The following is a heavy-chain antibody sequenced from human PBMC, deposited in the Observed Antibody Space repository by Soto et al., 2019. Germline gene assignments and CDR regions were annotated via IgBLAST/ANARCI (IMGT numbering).Heavy chain of an antibody. J-gene: IGHJ4*02. Sequence: LSLTCTVSGGSIRSYYWSWIRQPPGKGLEWIGYIYYSGSTDYNPSLKSRVTISVDTSKNQFSLKLRSVTAADTAVYYCARDSYNFDDWGQGILVTVSS. V-gene: IGHV4-59*01. D-gene: IGHD5-18*01. CDR3: ARDSYNFDD. CDR1: GGSIRSYY. CDR2: IYYSGST.